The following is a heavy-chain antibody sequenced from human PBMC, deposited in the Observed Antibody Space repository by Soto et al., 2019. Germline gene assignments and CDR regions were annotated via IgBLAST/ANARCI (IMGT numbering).Heavy chain of an antibody. CDR3: ARRLAPTVSALGY. J-gene: IGHJ4*02. V-gene: IGHV3-30-3*01. CDR1: GFTFTSYN. CDR2: ISEDGGTE. D-gene: IGHD4-4*01. Sequence: LRLSCTASGFTFTSYNFHWVRQAPGKGLEWVAVISEDGGTEYFADSVRGRFLISKDTSKNTVYLQMNSLRPEDTGVYFCARRLAPTVSALGYWGQGTLVTVSS.